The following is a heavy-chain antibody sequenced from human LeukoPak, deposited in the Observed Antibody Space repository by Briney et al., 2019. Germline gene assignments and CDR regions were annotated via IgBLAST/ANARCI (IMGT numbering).Heavy chain of an antibody. V-gene: IGHV5-51*01. CDR1: GYSFTSYW. CDR3: ASTNCSNGVCYTSGFDY. D-gene: IGHD2-8*01. J-gene: IGHJ4*02. Sequence: GESLKISCKGSGYSFTSYWIGWVRQMPGKGLEWVGIIYPDDSDTRYSPSFQGQVTISVDKSISTAYLQWSSLKASDTAMYYCASTNCSNGVCYTSGFDYWGQGTLVAVSS. CDR2: IYPDDSDT.